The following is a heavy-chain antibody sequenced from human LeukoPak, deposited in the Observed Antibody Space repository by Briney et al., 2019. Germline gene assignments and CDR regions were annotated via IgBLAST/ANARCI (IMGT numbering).Heavy chain of an antibody. CDR3: AGVYFYDSSGLPYYYYMDV. V-gene: IGHV3-48*01. J-gene: IGHJ6*03. CDR2: ISSTSSTI. D-gene: IGHD3-22*01. CDR1: GFTFSSYS. Sequence: GGSLRLSCAASGFTFSSYSVNWVRQAPGKGLEWVSYISSTSSTIYYADSVKDRFTISRDNAKNSLYLQMNSLRVEDTAMYYCAGVYFYDSSGLPYYYYMDVWGKGTTVTVSS.